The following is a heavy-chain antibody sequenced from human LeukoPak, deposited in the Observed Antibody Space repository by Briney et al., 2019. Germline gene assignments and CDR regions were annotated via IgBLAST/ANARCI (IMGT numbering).Heavy chain of an antibody. CDR1: GFTFSNAW. CDR2: IKSKTDGGTT. V-gene: IGHV3-15*01. J-gene: IGHJ4*02. Sequence: GGSLGLSCAASGFTFSNAWMSWVRQAPGKGLEWVGRIKSKTDGGTTDYAAPVKGRFTISRDDSKNTLYLQMNSLKTEDTAVYYCTTRRWELLVTDYWGQGTLVTVSS. CDR3: TTRRWELLVTDY. D-gene: IGHD1-26*01.